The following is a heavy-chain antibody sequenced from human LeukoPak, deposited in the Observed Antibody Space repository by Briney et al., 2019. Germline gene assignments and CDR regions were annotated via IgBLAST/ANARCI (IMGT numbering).Heavy chain of an antibody. Sequence: GGSLRLSCAASGFTFSSYAMHWVRQAPGKGLEWVAVISYDGSNKYYADSVKGRFTISRDNSKNTLYLQMNSLRAEDTAVYYCARDAPLAHEYSSSSGAFDIWGQGTMVTVSS. CDR2: ISYDGSNK. CDR1: GFTFSSYA. D-gene: IGHD6-6*01. CDR3: ARDAPLAHEYSSSSGAFDI. J-gene: IGHJ3*02. V-gene: IGHV3-30*04.